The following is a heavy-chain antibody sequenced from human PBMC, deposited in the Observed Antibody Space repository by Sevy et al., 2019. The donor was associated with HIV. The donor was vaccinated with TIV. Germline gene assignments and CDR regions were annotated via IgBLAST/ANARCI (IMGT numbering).Heavy chain of an antibody. Sequence: GGSLRLSCAASGFTFSSYAMHWVRQAPGKGLEWVAVISYGGSNKYYADSVKGRFTISRDNSKNTLYLQMNSLRAEDTAVYYCARERGYNRLPYYFDYWGQGTLVTVSS. V-gene: IGHV3-30-3*01. CDR1: GFTFSSYA. CDR3: ARERGYNRLPYYFDY. D-gene: IGHD1-1*01. J-gene: IGHJ4*02. CDR2: ISYGGSNK.